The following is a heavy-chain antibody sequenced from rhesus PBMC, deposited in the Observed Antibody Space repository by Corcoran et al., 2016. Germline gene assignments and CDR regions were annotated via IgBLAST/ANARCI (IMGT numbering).Heavy chain of an antibody. CDR3: TVAATGYFDY. CDR1: GYTFTSYY. D-gene: IGHD4-29*01. Sequence: QVQLVQSGAEIKQPGASVKLSCKASGYTFTSYYMHWVRQDPGQGLEWIRLISPDNGNKGYAQNFQGRVTITTDTSTSTGYMELSSLRSEDTAVYYCTVAATGYFDYWGQGVLVTVSS. J-gene: IGHJ4*01. V-gene: IGHV1-180*01. CDR2: ISPDNGNK.